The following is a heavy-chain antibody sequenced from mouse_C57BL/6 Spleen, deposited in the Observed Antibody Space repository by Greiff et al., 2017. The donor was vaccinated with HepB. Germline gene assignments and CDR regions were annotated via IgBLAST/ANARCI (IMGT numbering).Heavy chain of an antibody. CDR2: ISPSSGYT. Sequence: QVQLQQSGAELAKPGASVKLSCKASGYTFTSYWMHWVKQRPGQGLEWIGYISPSSGYTKYNQKFKDKATLTADKSSSTAYMQRSSLTYKDTAVYYCARERSGYNYAMDYGGQGTSVTVSS. J-gene: IGHJ4*01. CDR1: GYTFTSYW. V-gene: IGHV1-7*01. CDR3: ARERSGYNYAMDY. D-gene: IGHD3-2*02.